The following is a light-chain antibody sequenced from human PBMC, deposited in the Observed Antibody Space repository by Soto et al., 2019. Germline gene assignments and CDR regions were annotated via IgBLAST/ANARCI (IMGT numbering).Light chain of an antibody. CDR2: GNS. CDR3: QSYDSSLSGSGV. J-gene: IGLJ1*01. V-gene: IGLV1-40*01. CDR1: SSNIGAGYD. Sequence: LTQPPSVSGAPGQRVTISCTGSSSNIGAGYDVHWYQQLPGTAPKLLIYGNSNRPSGVPDRFSGSKSGTSASLAITGLQAEDEADYYCQSYDSSLSGSGVFGTGTKVT.